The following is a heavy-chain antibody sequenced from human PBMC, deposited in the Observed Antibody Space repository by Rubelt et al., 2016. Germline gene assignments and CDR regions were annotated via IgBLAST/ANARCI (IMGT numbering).Heavy chain of an antibody. D-gene: IGHD2/OR15-2a*01. V-gene: IGHV1-46*01. Sequence: QVQLVQSGAEVKKPGASVKVSCKASGYTFTNHWMHWVRQVPGQGLEWMGVVNTGHGRTLYAQKTHGTFALTRATSTSTVDMGLRSLRSGDTAMYYCARDHSNSNGWWFDPLGQGTLVTVSS. CDR3: ARDHSNSNGWWFDP. CDR2: VNTGHGRT. J-gene: IGHJ5*02. CDR1: GYTFTNHW.